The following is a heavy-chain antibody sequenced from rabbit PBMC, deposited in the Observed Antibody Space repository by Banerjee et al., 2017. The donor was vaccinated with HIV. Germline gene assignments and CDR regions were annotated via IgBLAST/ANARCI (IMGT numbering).Heavy chain of an antibody. CDR1: GFSFSSSYY. Sequence: QSLEESGGDLVKPGASLTLTCTASGFSFSSSYYMCWVRQAPGKGLEWIACIYAGSSGSTYYASWAKGRFTISKTSSTTVTLQMTSLTAADTATYFCVRETETYAGGAGYGYYFDLWGPGTLVTVS. V-gene: IGHV1S40*01. CDR3: VRETETYAGGAGYGYYFDL. D-gene: IGHD6-1*01. CDR2: IYAGSSGST. J-gene: IGHJ4*01.